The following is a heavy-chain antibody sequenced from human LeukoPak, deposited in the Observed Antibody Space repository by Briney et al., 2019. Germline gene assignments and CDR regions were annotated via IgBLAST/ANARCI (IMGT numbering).Heavy chain of an antibody. J-gene: IGHJ4*02. V-gene: IGHV4-4*07. CDR2: IYTSGST. D-gene: IGHD5-18*01. CDR3: ARGGYSYGLDY. Sequence: SETLSLTCTVSGGPISSYYWGWIRQPAGKGLEWIGRIYTSGSTNYNPSLKSRVTMSVDTSKNQFSLKLSSVTAADTAVYYCARGGYSYGLDYWGQGTLVTVSS. CDR1: GGPISSYY.